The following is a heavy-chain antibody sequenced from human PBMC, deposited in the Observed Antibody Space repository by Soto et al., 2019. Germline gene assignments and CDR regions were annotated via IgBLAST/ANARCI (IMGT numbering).Heavy chain of an antibody. Sequence: GASVKVSCKASGGTFSSYAISWVRQAPGQGLEWMGGIIPIFGTANYAQKFQGRVTITADESTSTAYMELSSLRSEDTAVYYCARGVRYYATPPVYCGQGTLVTVSS. CDR3: ARGVRYYATPPVY. J-gene: IGHJ4*01. D-gene: IGHD1-26*01. V-gene: IGHV1-69*13. CDR1: GGTFSSYA. CDR2: IIPIFGTA.